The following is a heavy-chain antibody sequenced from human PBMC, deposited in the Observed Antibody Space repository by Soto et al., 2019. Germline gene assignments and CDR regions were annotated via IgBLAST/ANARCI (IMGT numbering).Heavy chain of an antibody. Sequence: ASVKVSCKASGYTFTSYDINWVRQATGQGLEWMGWMNPNSGNTGYAQKFQGRVTMTRNTSISTAYMELSSLRSEDTAVYYCARINSNRYYYYGMDVWGQGTTVTVSS. CDR2: MNPNSGNT. J-gene: IGHJ6*02. CDR1: GYTFTSYD. V-gene: IGHV1-8*01. CDR3: ARINSNRYYYYGMDV. D-gene: IGHD6-13*01.